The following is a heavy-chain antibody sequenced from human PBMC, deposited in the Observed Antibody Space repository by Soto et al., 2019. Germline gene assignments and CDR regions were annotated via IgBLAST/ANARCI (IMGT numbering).Heavy chain of an antibody. J-gene: IGHJ6*02. CDR2: IFSSGST. CDR1: GGSINTFY. D-gene: IGHD5-18*01. V-gene: IGHV4-4*07. CDR3: ARDGSSSAYTFAHGIQLWCCDF. Sequence: KTSETLSLTCTVSGGSINTFYWSWVRQPAGKGLEWIGRIFSSGSTSFNPSLESRVAMSVDTSKSPVPLHLRSGTAADMAVYYWARDGSSSAYTFAHGIQLWCCDFWGQGARVTVSS.